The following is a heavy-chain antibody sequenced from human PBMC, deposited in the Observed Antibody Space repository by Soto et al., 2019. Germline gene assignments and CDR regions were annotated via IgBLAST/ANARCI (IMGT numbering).Heavy chain of an antibody. CDR1: GYTFTRYY. J-gene: IGHJ5*02. D-gene: IGHD2-21*01. CDR3: VRYPELRGRVVGVFFWWKNNWLDP. CDR2: INPSGGST. Sequence: QVQLVQSGTEVKKPGASLKISCKASGYTFTRYYMHWVRQAPGQGLEWMGIINPSGGSTSYAQKFPDVHTETSDTPPRTFYRELSTRRCGDGAVYFCVRYPELRGRVVGVFFWWKNNWLDPGGQGPL. V-gene: IGHV1-46*03.